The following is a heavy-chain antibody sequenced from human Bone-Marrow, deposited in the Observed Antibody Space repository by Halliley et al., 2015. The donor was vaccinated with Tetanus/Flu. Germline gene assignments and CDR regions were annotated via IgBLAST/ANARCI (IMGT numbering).Heavy chain of an antibody. CDR3: ARDRLGYYFYSEEGYYFDY. CDR2: ITLSGDST. CDR1: GFPFTNYN. J-gene: IGHJ4*02. V-gene: IGHV1-46*01. D-gene: IGHD3-16*01. Sequence: QLVQSGAEVKKPGASVKISCEASGFPFTNYNIHWVRQAPGQGLEWMGKITLSGDSTTYAQRFQGRVTMTRDTSTSTVYMVLSSLRSEDTALYYCARDRLGYYFYSEEGYYFDYWGQGTLVTVSS.